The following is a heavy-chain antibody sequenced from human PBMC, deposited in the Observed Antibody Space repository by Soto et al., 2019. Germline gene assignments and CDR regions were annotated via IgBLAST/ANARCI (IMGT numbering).Heavy chain of an antibody. Sequence: GSLRLSCAASGFTFSSYGMHWVRQAPGKGLEWVAFIWHDGGNKFYAESVKGRFTISRDNSKNTLYLQMTSLSAEDTAMYYCARDGDVNTGFGKDYWGQGTLVTVSS. D-gene: IGHD3-16*01. J-gene: IGHJ4*02. CDR2: IWHDGGNK. V-gene: IGHV3-33*01. CDR1: GFTFSSYG. CDR3: ARDGDVNTGFGKDY.